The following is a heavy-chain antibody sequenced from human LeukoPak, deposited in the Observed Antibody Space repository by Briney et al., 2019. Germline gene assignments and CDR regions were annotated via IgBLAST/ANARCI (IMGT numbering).Heavy chain of an antibody. J-gene: IGHJ4*02. Sequence: GGSLRLSCAASGFTVSSNYMSWVRQAPGKGLEWVSAISGSGGSTYYADSVKGRFTISRDNSKNTLYLQMNSLRAEDTAVYYCAKQDEKREVVPPFDYWGQGTLVTVSS. V-gene: IGHV3-23*01. D-gene: IGHD3-22*01. CDR3: AKQDEKREVVPPFDY. CDR2: ISGSGGST. CDR1: GFTVSSNY.